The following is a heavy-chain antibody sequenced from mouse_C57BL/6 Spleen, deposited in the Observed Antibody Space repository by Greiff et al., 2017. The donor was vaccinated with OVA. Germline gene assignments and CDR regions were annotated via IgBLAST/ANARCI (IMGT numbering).Heavy chain of an antibody. CDR1: GFTFSSYA. V-gene: IGHV5-9-1*02. J-gene: IGHJ4*01. CDR2: ISSGGDYI. CDR3: TRESSYGAMDY. Sequence: EVKVEESGEGLVKPGGSLKLSCAASGFTFSSYAMSWVRQTPEKRLEWVAYISSGGDYIYYADTVKGRFTISRDNARNTLYLQMSSLKSEDTAMYYCTRESSYGAMDYWGQGTSVTVSS. D-gene: IGHD1-1*01.